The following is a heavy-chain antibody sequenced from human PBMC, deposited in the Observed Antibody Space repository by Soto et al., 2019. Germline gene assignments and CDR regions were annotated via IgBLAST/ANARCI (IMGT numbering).Heavy chain of an antibody. CDR2: ISGSGGST. Sequence: QSGESLRLSCAVSGFTFGSYAINWVRQAPGKRLEWTSSISGSGGSTYYADSVKGRFTISRDNSKNTLYLQMNSLRVEDTAIYYCAKDRGLGIRRAVVPFDYWGQGTMVTVSS. CDR3: AKDRGLGIRRAVVPFDY. D-gene: IGHD2-15*01. V-gene: IGHV3-23*01. J-gene: IGHJ4*02. CDR1: GFTFGSYA.